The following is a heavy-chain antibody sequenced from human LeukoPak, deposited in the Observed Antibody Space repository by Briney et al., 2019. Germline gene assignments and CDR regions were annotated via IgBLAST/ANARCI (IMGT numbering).Heavy chain of an antibody. CDR1: GFTVSSNY. V-gene: IGHV3-23*01. CDR3: AKNRMVRGVRPPLDY. D-gene: IGHD3-10*01. J-gene: IGHJ4*02. CDR2: ISGSGGST. Sequence: GGSLRLSCAASGFTVSSNYMSWVRQAPGKGLEWVSAISGSGGSTYYADSVKGRFTISRDNSKNTLYLQMNSLRAEDTAVYYCAKNRMVRGVRPPLDYWGQGTLVTVSS.